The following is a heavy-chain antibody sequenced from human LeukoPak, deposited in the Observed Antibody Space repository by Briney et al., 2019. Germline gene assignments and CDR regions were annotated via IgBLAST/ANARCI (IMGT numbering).Heavy chain of an antibody. D-gene: IGHD2/OR15-2a*01. Sequence: ASVKVSCKASGYTFTSYGISWVRQAPGQGLEWMGWISGYNGDTNYAQKLQGRVTMTTDTSTSTAYMELRSLKSDDTAVYYCARARADFYYYMDVWGKGTTVTVSS. CDR1: GYTFTSYG. V-gene: IGHV1-18*01. CDR3: ARARADFYYYMDV. J-gene: IGHJ6*03. CDR2: ISGYNGDT.